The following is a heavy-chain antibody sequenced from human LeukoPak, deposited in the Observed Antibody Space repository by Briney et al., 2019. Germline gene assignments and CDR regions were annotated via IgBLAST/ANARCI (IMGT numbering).Heavy chain of an antibody. CDR2: MNPNSGNT. J-gene: IGHJ3*02. V-gene: IGHV1-8*03. CDR3: ARSWVDDAFDI. D-gene: IGHD7-27*01. Sequence: ASVKVPCKASGYTFTSYDINWVRQATGQGLEWMGWMNPNSGNTGYAQKFQGRVTITRNTSISTAYMELSSLRSEDTAVYYCARSWVDDAFDIWGQGTMVTVSS. CDR1: GYTFTSYD.